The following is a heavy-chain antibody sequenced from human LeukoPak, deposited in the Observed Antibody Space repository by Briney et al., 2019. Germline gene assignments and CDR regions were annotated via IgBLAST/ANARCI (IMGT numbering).Heavy chain of an antibody. J-gene: IGHJ4*02. Sequence: GGSLRLSCAASGFTFSIYAMSWVRQAPGKGLEWVSFLSSTSGAIYYADSVKGRFTISRDNAKNSLYLQMNSLRPEDTAVYYCARVPRGEWATPTTDYWGQGTLVTVSS. V-gene: IGHV3-48*01. CDR2: LSSTSGAI. D-gene: IGHD3-10*01. CDR3: ARVPRGEWATPTTDY. CDR1: GFTFSIYA.